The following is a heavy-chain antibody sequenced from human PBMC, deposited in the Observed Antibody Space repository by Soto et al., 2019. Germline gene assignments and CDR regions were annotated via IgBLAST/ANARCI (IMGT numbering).Heavy chain of an antibody. Sequence: EASVKVSCKASGYTFTSYAMHWVRQAPGQRLEWMGWINAGNGNTKYSQKFQGRVTITRDTSASTAYMELSSLRSEDTAVYYCARAGSSSWSYYYYGMDVWGQGTTVTVSS. CDR3: ARAGSSSWSYYYYGMDV. CDR2: INAGNGNT. CDR1: GYTFTSYA. D-gene: IGHD6-13*01. J-gene: IGHJ6*02. V-gene: IGHV1-3*01.